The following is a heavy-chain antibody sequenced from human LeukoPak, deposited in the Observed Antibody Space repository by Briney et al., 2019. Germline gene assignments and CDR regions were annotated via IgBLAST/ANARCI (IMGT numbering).Heavy chain of an antibody. V-gene: IGHV4-4*07. J-gene: IGHJ4*02. CDR1: GGSISSYY. D-gene: IGHD6-13*01. Sequence: TTSETLSLTCSVSGGSISSYYWSWIRQPAGKGLEWIGRVYTSGDTDYNPSLGSRVTVSLDTSKNQFSLKLSSVTAADTAVYYCVRGIAAAPNQGCFDYWGQGTLVTVSS. CDR3: VRGIAAAPNQGCFDY. CDR2: VYTSGDT.